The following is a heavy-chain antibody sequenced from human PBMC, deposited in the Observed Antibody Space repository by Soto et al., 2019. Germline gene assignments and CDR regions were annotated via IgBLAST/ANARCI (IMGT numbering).Heavy chain of an antibody. J-gene: IGHJ3*02. CDR2: ISYDGSNK. CDR1: GFIFNNYA. CDR3: ASTYYDILTTYRSAFDI. Sequence: QVQLVESGGGVVQPGRSLTLSCAASGFIFNNYAMHWVRQAPGKGLEWVTVISYDGSNKYYADSVKGRFTISRDNSRNXPDLQINSLRAEDKAVYYCASTYYDILTTYRSAFDIWGQGTMVTVSS. V-gene: IGHV3-30-3*01. D-gene: IGHD3-9*01.